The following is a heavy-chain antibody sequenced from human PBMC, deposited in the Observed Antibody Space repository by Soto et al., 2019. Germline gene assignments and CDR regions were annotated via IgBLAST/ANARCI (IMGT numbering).Heavy chain of an antibody. CDR1: GFTFRNYG. CDR3: VRAAGYSGNDYVHYYGMDV. CDR2: VWYDGGNK. V-gene: IGHV3-33*01. D-gene: IGHD5-12*01. J-gene: IGHJ6*02. Sequence: QVQLVESGGGVVQPGRSLRLSCAASGFTFRNYGMHWVRQAPAKGLEWVALVWYDGGNKNYVDSVKGRFTISRDNSKNTLYLQMNSLRDEDTAVYYCVRAAGYSGNDYVHYYGMDVWGQGTTVTVSS.